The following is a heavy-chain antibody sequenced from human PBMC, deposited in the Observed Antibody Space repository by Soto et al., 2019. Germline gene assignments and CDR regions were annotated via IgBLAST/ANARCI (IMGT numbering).Heavy chain of an antibody. D-gene: IGHD3-22*01. J-gene: IGHJ2*01. CDR1: GFTFNNYG. Sequence: PGGSLRLSCAASGFTFNNYGMHWVRQAPGKGLEWVAVIWYDGSHESYADSVKGRFTISRDNSKNTLYLQMNSLRAEDTAVYYCARDRYSYDSRAYQGVDWYFDLWGRGTLVTAPQ. CDR3: ARDRYSYDSRAYQGVDWYFDL. V-gene: IGHV3-33*01. CDR2: IWYDGSHE.